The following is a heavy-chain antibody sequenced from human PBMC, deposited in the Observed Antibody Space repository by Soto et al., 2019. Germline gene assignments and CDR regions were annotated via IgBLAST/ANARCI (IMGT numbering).Heavy chain of an antibody. J-gene: IGHJ4*02. Sequence: EVQVLDSGGGLLQPGGSLRLSCAASGFTFNNYAMNWVRQAPGKGLEWVATISGTGGSTYYADSVKGRFTISRDNSKNTLYLQMNSLRVEDTAVYYCAKDRLGGNFDYWGQGTQVTVSS. CDR2: ISGTGGST. V-gene: IGHV3-23*01. CDR1: GFTFNNYA. CDR3: AKDRLGGNFDY.